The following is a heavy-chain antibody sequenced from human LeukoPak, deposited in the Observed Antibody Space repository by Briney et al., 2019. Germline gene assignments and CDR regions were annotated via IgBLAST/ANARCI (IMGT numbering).Heavy chain of an antibody. V-gene: IGHV4-61*01. CDR3: AREGDAYCGGDCYPS. J-gene: IGHJ5*02. Sequence: SETLSLTCTVSGSSDTSGSYYWNWIRQPPGKGLEWIGFIYYSGSTSYNPSLKSRVTISVDTSKNQFSLNLSSVTAADTAVYYCAREGDAYCGGDCYPSWGQGTLVTVSS. CDR2: IYYSGST. D-gene: IGHD2-21*02. CDR1: GSSDTSGSYY.